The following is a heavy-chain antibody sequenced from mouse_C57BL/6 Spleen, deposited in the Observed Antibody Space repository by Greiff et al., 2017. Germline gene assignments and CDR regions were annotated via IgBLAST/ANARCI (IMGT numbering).Heavy chain of an antibody. CDR2: ISYDGSN. J-gene: IGHJ1*03. V-gene: IGHV3-6*01. CDR3: ARLTTTGVEWDWYFDV. CDR1: GYSITSGYY. D-gene: IGHD1-1*01. Sequence: DVQLQESGPGLVKPSQSLSLTCSVTGYSITSGYYWNWIRQFPGNKLEWMGYISYDGSNNYNPSLKNRISITRDTSKNQFFLKLNSVTTEDTATYDCARLTTTGVEWDWYFDVWGTGTTVTVSS.